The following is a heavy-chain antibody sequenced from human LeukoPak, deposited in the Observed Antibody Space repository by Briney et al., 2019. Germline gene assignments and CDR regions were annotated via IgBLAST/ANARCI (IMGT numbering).Heavy chain of an antibody. CDR3: AREGQQLVPPRGYYYYYMDV. CDR1: GGTFSSYA. V-gene: IGHV1-69*13. Sequence: ASVKVSCKASGGTFSSYASSWVRQAPGQGLEWMGGIIPIFGTANYAQKFQGRVTITADESTSTAYMELSSLRSEDTAVYYCAREGQQLVPPRGYYYYYMDVWGKGTTVTISS. D-gene: IGHD6-13*01. CDR2: IIPIFGTA. J-gene: IGHJ6*03.